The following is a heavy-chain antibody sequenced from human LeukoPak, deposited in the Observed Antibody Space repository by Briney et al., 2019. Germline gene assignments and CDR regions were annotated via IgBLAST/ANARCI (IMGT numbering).Heavy chain of an antibody. D-gene: IGHD6-19*01. CDR3: ARASNGRVAVAGTAWFDP. CDR1: GGSISSGGYY. J-gene: IGHJ5*02. V-gene: IGHV4-30-2*01. Sequence: SETLSLTCTVSGGSISSGGYYWSWIRQPPGKGLEWIGYIYHSGSTYYNPSLKSRVTVSVDRSKNQFSLKLSSVTAADTAVYYCARASNGRVAVAGTAWFDPWGQGTLVTVSS. CDR2: IYHSGST.